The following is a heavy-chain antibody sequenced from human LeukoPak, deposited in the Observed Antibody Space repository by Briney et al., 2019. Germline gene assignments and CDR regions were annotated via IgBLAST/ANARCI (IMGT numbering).Heavy chain of an antibody. CDR2: IYYSGST. V-gene: IGHV4-39*01. J-gene: IGHJ4*02. Sequence: SETLSLTCTVSGGSISSGSSYWGWVRQPPGEGLEWIGSIYYSGSTYYNPSLKSRVTISVDTSKNQFSLKLSSVTAADTAVYYCARLGRGYSYDYWGQGTLVTVSS. D-gene: IGHD5-18*01. CDR3: ARLGRGYSYDY. CDR1: GGSISSGSSY.